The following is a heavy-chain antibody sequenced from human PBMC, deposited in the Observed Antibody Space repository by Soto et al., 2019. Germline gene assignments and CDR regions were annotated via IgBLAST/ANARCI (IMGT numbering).Heavy chain of an antibody. CDR2: IYHSGYT. J-gene: IGHJ6*02. V-gene: IGHV4-31*03. CDR3: AKWEGLGSDYYYYAMDV. Sequence: SETLSLTCTVSGGSISSGGYYWTWIRQHPGKGLEWIAYIYHSGYTFYNPSLKSRVTMSVDTSKNQFSLKLRSVSAADTAVYYCAKWEGLGSDYYYYAMDVWGQGTTVTVSS. CDR1: GGSISSGGYY. D-gene: IGHD1-26*01.